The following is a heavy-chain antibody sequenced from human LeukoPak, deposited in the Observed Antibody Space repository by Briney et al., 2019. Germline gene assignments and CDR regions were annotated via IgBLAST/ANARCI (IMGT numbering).Heavy chain of an antibody. CDR3: ARGMATITLGYYMDV. Sequence: GGSLRLSCAASGFTFSSYEMNWVRQAPGKGLEWVSSFSSSGSTIYYADSVKGRFTISRDNAKNSLYLQMNSLRAEDTAVYYCARGMATITLGYYMDVWGKGTTVTVSS. CDR1: GFTFSSYE. V-gene: IGHV3-48*03. J-gene: IGHJ6*03. D-gene: IGHD5-24*01. CDR2: FSSSGSTI.